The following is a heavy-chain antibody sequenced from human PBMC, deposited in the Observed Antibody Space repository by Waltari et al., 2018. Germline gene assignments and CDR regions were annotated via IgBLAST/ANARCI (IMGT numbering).Heavy chain of an antibody. V-gene: IGHV3-74*03. CDR3: AREGKDRAFDY. CDR1: GFTFSTYW. J-gene: IGHJ4*02. D-gene: IGHD2-15*01. Sequence: EVQLVESGGGLVQPGGSLRLSCAASGFTFSTYWMHWVRQSPGTGLVWVSRINSDGSTTTYADSVKGRFTISRDNAKNTLYLQMNGLTADDTAVYYCAREGKDRAFDYWGQGTLGTVSS. CDR2: INSDGSTT.